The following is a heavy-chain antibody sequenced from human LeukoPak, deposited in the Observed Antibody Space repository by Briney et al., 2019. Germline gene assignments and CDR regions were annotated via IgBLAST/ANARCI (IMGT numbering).Heavy chain of an antibody. CDR1: GFTLSSYG. D-gene: IGHD3-22*01. V-gene: IGHV3-30*18. Sequence: GGSLRLSCAASGFTLSSYGMHWVRQAPGKGLEWVAVISYDGSNKYYADSVKGRFTISRDNSKNTLYLQMNSLRAEDTAVYYCAKDINSPYYYDSSGYYLDYWGQGTLVTVSS. J-gene: IGHJ4*02. CDR2: ISYDGSNK. CDR3: AKDINSPYYYDSSGYYLDY.